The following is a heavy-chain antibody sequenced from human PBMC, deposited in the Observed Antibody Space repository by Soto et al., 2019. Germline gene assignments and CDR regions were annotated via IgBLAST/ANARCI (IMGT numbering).Heavy chain of an antibody. V-gene: IGHV4-59*01. J-gene: IGHJ4*02. CDR1: GGTISSFY. Sequence: QVQLQESGPGLVKPSETLSLTCTIFGGTISSFYWSWIRQPPGRGLEWIGNINDGGSTNYNPSLKSRVTLSVDTSKNQLSLKLTSVAAADTAVYYCARGGGSSDVWGQGTLVTVSS. CDR3: ARGGGSSDV. CDR2: INDGGST. D-gene: IGHD2-2*01.